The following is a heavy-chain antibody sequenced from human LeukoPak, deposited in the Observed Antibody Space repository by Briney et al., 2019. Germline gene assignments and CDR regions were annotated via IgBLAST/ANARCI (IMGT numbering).Heavy chain of an antibody. V-gene: IGHV1-18*01. CDR2: ISIHNGNT. J-gene: IGHJ4*02. CDR1: GYTFPDYG. D-gene: IGHD6-19*01. CDR3: ARSSKQWLDY. Sequence: GASVKVSCKASGYTFPDYGISWVRQAPGQGLERMGWISIHNGNTNAQKFQGRVTLTTATSTTTAYLELRSLTSDDTAVYYCARSSKQWLDYWGQGTLVTVSS.